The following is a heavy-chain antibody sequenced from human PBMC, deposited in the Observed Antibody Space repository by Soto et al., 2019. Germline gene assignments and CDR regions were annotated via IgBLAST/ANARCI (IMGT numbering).Heavy chain of an antibody. CDR3: AHKSLVPFGMDV. Sequence: QITLKESGPTLVKPTQTLTLTCTFSGFSLTTSGVGVGWIRQPPGKALEWLALIYWDDDKRYSPSLKNRLTIPKDTSRNQVVLTLIDLDPVDTATYYCAHKSLVPFGMDVWGQGTTVTVAS. V-gene: IGHV2-5*02. CDR1: GFSLTTSGVG. J-gene: IGHJ6*02. CDR2: IYWDDDK. D-gene: IGHD3-10*01.